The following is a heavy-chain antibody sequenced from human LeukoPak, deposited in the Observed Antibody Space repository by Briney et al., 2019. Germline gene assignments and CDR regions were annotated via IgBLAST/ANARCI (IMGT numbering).Heavy chain of an antibody. CDR1: GFAVSSNY. CDR2: VSSGGDT. J-gene: IGHJ4*02. V-gene: IGHV3-53*01. D-gene: IGHD1-26*01. Sequence: GGSLRLSCAASGFAVSSNYMNWVRQAPGKGLEWVSVVSSGGDTYYADSVRGRFVISRDHSKNTLYLQMNGLRAEDTAVYYCTRGVWDWGQGTLVTVSS. CDR3: TRGVWD.